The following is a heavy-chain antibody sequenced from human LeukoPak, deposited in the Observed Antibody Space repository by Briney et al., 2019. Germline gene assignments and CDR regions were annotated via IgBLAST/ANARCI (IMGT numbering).Heavy chain of an antibody. V-gene: IGHV4-39*01. Sequence: SETLSLTCTVSGGSISSSSYYWGWIRQPPGKGLEWIGSIYYSGSTYYNPSLKSRVTISVDTSKNQFSLKLSSVTAADTAVYYCARHDHSSGCNYWGRGTLVTVSS. J-gene: IGHJ4*02. CDR3: ARHDHSSGCNY. CDR1: GGSISSSSYY. CDR2: IYYSGST. D-gene: IGHD6-19*01.